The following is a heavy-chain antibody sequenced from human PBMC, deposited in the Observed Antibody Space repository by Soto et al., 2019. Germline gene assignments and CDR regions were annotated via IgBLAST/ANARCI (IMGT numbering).Heavy chain of an antibody. CDR2: ISGSGGST. D-gene: IGHD6-19*01. CDR3: AKAPIAVAGTFFDY. J-gene: IGHJ4*02. Sequence: GVLRLSCAASEFTFSNYAMSWVRQAPGKGLEWVSAISGSGGSTYYADSVKGRFTISRDNSKNTLYLQMNSLRAEDTAVYYCAKAPIAVAGTFFDYWGQGTLVTVSS. CDR1: EFTFSNYA. V-gene: IGHV3-23*01.